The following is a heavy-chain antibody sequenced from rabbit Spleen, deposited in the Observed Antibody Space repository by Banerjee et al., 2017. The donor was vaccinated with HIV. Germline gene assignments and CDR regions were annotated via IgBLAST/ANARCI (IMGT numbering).Heavy chain of an antibody. J-gene: IGHJ4*01. CDR2: IDIGSSGFT. CDR1: GVSFSISSY. D-gene: IGHD4-1*01. CDR3: ARDLDGVIGWNFGW. V-gene: IGHV1S40*01. Sequence: QSLEESGGDLVKPGASLTLTCTASGVSFSISSYMCWVRQAPGKGLEWIACIDIGSSGFTYFATWAKGRFTCSKTSSTTVTLQMTSLTAADTATYFCARDLDGVIGWNFGWWGPGTLVTVS.